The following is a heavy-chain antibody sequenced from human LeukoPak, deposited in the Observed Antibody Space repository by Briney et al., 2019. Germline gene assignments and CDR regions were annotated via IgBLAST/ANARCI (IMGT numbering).Heavy chain of an antibody. J-gene: IGHJ4*02. D-gene: IGHD3-22*01. CDR2: ISAYNGNT. CDR1: GYTFTSYG. Sequence: ASVKVSCKASGYTFTSYGISWVRQAPGQGLEWMGWISAYNGNTNYAQKLQGRVTMTTDTSTSTAHMELRSLRSDDTAVYYCARDHQFPYYYDSSGYLPLDYWGQGTLVTVSS. CDR3: ARDHQFPYYYDSSGYLPLDY. V-gene: IGHV1-18*01.